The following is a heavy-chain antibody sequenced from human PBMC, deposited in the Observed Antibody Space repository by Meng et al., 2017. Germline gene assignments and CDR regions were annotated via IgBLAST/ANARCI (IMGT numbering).Heavy chain of an antibody. Sequence: GGSLRLSCAASGFTFSSYAMSWVRQAPGKGLEWVSAISGSGGSTYYADSVKGRFTISRDNSKNTLYLQMNSLRAEDTAVYYCAKVGATMVRGVIMDNYFDYWGQGTLVTVSS. J-gene: IGHJ4*02. CDR1: GFTFSSYA. D-gene: IGHD3-10*01. CDR3: AKVGATMVRGVIMDNYFDY. CDR2: ISGSGGST. V-gene: IGHV3-23*01.